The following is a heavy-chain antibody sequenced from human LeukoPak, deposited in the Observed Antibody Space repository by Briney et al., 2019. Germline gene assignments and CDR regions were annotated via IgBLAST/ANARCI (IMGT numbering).Heavy chain of an antibody. J-gene: IGHJ6*04. V-gene: IGHV3-48*03. CDR2: ISSSGSTI. Sequence: PRGSLRLSCADSGFTLCSYEMNSVRQAPGKGLEWVSYISSSGSTIYYADSVEGRFTISRDNAKNSLYLQMNSLRAEDTDVYYCAELGITMIGGVWGKGTTVTISS. CDR1: GFTLCSYE. CDR3: AELGITMIGGV. D-gene: IGHD3-10*02.